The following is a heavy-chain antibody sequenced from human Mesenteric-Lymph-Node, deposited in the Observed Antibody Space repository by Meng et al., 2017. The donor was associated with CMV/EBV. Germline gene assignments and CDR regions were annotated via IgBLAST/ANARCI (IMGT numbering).Heavy chain of an antibody. D-gene: IGHD3-3*01. J-gene: IGHJ3*02. CDR3: ARDATITIFGVLLRSAFDI. CDR2: IRYDGSNK. V-gene: IGHV3-30*02. Sequence: GESLKISCAASGFTFSSYGMHWVRQAPGKGLEWVAFIRYDGSNKYYADSVKGRFTISRDNSKNTLYLQMNSLRAEDTALYYCARDATITIFGVLLRSAFDIWGQGTMVTVSS. CDR1: GFTFSSYG.